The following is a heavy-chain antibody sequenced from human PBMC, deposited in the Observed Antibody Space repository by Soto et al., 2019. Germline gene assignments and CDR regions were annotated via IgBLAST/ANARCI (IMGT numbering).Heavy chain of an antibody. J-gene: IGHJ6*02. CDR3: VRDSISGSYYFYYYGMDV. CDR2: ISYDGTDE. CDR1: VFSFSSYG. D-gene: IGHD1-26*01. V-gene: IGHV3-30*03. Sequence: PAGSLRLSCAASVFSFSSYGMHWVRQAPGKGLEWVAMISYDGTDEYYADSVKGRFTISRDNSKNTLYLQMNNLRPEDTAVYYCVRDSISGSYYFYYYGMDVWGLGTTVTVSS.